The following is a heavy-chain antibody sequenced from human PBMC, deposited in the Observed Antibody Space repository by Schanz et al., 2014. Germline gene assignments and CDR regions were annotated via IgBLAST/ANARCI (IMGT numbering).Heavy chain of an antibody. D-gene: IGHD3-10*01. V-gene: IGHV3-33*08. CDR1: GFRFDDYA. CDR3: ARGMITMVRGGDVGAFDT. J-gene: IGHJ3*02. Sequence: QVQLVESGGGVVQPGRSRRLSCEASGFRFDDYAMHWVRQAPGKGLEWVALISYDGSSKNHADSVQGRFTISRDNSKNALYLQMDSLRAEDTAVYYCARGMITMVRGGDVGAFDTWGQGTMXTVSS. CDR2: ISYDGSSK.